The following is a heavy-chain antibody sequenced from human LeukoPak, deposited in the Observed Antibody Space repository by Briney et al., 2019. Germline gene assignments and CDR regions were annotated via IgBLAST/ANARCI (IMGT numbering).Heavy chain of an antibody. CDR3: AKGAYCGGDCYPPQAPHYYYYGMDV. CDR2: ISGSGGST. J-gene: IGHJ6*02. V-gene: IGHV3-23*01. Sequence: GGSLRLSCAASGFTFSSYAMSWVRQAPGKGLEWVSAISGSGGSTYYADSVKGRFTISRDNFKNTLYLQMNSLRAEDTAVYYCAKGAYCGGDCYPPQAPHYYYYGMDVWGQGTTVTVSS. CDR1: GFTFSSYA. D-gene: IGHD2-21*02.